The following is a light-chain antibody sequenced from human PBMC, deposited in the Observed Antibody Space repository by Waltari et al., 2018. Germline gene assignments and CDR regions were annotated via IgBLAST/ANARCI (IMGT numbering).Light chain of an antibody. V-gene: IGLV2-14*01. Sequence: QSALTQPASVSGSPGQSITISCTGTSSDVGGYPYVSWYQQHPGKAPKLMIYEVSNRPFGVSNRVAGSKSGNTASLTISGLQTEDEADYYCSSYTTSRPWVFGGGTKVTVL. CDR2: EVS. CDR3: SSYTTSRPWV. CDR1: SSDVGGYPY. J-gene: IGLJ3*02.